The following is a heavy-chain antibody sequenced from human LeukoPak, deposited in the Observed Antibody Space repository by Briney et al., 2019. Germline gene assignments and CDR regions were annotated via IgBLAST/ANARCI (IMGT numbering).Heavy chain of an antibody. Sequence: GSSVKVSCKASGGTFSSYAISWVRQAPGQGLEWMGRIIPILGIANYAQKFQGRVTMTTDTSTSTAYMELRSLRSDDTAVYYCARDRKDTSVYPDNYYFDCWGQGTLVTVSS. CDR1: GGTFSSYA. V-gene: IGHV1-69*04. D-gene: IGHD3-16*02. CDR2: IIPILGIA. J-gene: IGHJ4*02. CDR3: ARDRKDTSVYPDNYYFDC.